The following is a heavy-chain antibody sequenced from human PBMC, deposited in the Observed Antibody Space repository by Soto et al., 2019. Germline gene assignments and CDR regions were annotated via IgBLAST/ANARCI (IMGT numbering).Heavy chain of an antibody. CDR2: IHHSGGT. D-gene: IGHD2-2*01. Sequence: QVQLQESGPGLVKPSGTLSLSCAVSGGSVSNNNWWSWVRQSPGNGLEWIGEIHHSGGTSYNQSLESRVTFSVDKTKNELSLRLNYVSAADTAVYYCTKNSTSALDYCVLGILVTVAS. CDR3: TKNSTSALDY. CDR1: GGSVSNNNW. J-gene: IGHJ4*02. V-gene: IGHV4-4*02.